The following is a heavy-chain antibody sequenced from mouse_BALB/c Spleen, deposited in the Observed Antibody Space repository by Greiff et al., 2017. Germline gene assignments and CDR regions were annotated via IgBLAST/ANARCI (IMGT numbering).Heavy chain of an antibody. V-gene: IGHV2-9-2*01. D-gene: IGHD2-14*01. CDR3: VRDGGVRRDWYFDV. J-gene: IGHJ1*01. CDR1: GFSLTSYD. Sequence: QVQLQQSGPGLVAPSQSLSITCTVSGFSLTSYDISWIRQPPGKGLEWLGVIWTGGGTNYNSAFMSRLSISKDNSKSQVFLKMNSLQTDDTAIYYCVRDGGVRRDWYFDVWGAGTTVTVSS. CDR2: IWTGGGT.